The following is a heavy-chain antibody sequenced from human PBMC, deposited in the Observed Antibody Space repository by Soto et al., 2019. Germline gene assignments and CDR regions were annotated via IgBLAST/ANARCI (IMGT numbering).Heavy chain of an antibody. CDR2: IIPMVPVT. CDR1: GGTFNTYT. J-gene: IGHJ3*01. CDR3: SIGRWSAETFDV. V-gene: IGHV1-69*02. Sequence: QVHLIQSGAEVKKPGSSVKVSCKAAGGTFNTYTLFWVRQAPGHGLEWMGRIIPMVPVTNSAPKFQGRLTLTAHNATGKAFMELTSLTADDTAVYYSSIGRWSAETFDVWGQGTMVTVSS. D-gene: IGHD2-2*01.